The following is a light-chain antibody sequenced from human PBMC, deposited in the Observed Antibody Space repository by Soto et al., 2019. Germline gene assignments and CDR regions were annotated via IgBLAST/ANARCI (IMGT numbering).Light chain of an antibody. CDR1: QSVSVN. CDR3: QQDNNWPPLT. V-gene: IGKV3-15*01. CDR2: GAS. J-gene: IGKJ4*01. Sequence: EIVMTHSPATLSVSPWEMATLSCRASQSVSVNLAWYQQKPGQPPRLLIYGASTRATGIPARFSGSGSGTEFTLTINSLQSEDFAVYYCQQDNNWPPLTFGGGTKVDI.